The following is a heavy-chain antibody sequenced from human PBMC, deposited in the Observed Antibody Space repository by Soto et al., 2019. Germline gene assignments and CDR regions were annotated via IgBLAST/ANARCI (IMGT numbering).Heavy chain of an antibody. V-gene: IGHV4-34*01. Sequence: QVQLQQWGAGLLKPSETLSLTCAVYGGFVSSGSYYWSWIRQPPGKGLEWIGEMSHSGGTHFNPSLKSLFTISVDTSKNQFSLKMSSVTAADTALYYCARVERGTATTVVDAFDIWGPGTMVTVSS. J-gene: IGHJ3*02. D-gene: IGHD1-1*01. CDR3: ARVERGTATTVVDAFDI. CDR2: MSHSGGT. CDR1: GGFVSSGSYY.